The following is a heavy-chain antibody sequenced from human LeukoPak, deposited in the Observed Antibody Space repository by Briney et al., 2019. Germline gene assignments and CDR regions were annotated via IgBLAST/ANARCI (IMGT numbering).Heavy chain of an antibody. CDR3: ARNRGIAAARSWFDP. CDR2: INPNSGGT. V-gene: IGHV1-2*02. D-gene: IGHD6-13*01. Sequence: GGSLRLSCGASGYTFTGYYMHWVRQAPGQGLEWMGWINPNSGGTNYAQKFQGRVTMTRDTSISTAYMELSRLRSDDTAVYYCARNRGIAAARSWFDPWGQGTLVTVSS. CDR1: GYTFTGYY. J-gene: IGHJ5*02.